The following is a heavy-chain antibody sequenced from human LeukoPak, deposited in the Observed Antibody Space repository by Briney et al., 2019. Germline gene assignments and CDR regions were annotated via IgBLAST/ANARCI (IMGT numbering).Heavy chain of an antibody. CDR2: FSGSNDNT. CDR3: AKGQRWELPLDY. D-gene: IGHD2-15*01. J-gene: IGHJ4*02. V-gene: IGHV3-23*01. Sequence: PGGSLRLFCAASGFTFNNYAMSWVRQAPGKGLEWVSAFSGSNDNTYYADSVKGRFTISRDNSKNTLYLQMNSLRAEDTALYYCAKGQRWELPLDYWGQGTLVTVSS. CDR1: GFTFNNYA.